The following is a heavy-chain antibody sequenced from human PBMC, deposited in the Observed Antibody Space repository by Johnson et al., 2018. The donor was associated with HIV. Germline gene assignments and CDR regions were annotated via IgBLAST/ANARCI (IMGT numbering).Heavy chain of an antibody. D-gene: IGHD6-13*01. CDR1: GFTFTDYY. J-gene: IGHJ3*02. V-gene: IGHV3-11*01. CDR3: ARVRAAAVSDAFDI. CDR2: ISSSGSTI. Sequence: QVQLVESGGGVVQPGRSLRLSCAASGFTFTDYYMNWMRQAPGKGLEWVSHISSSGSTIYYADSVKGRFTISRDNAKKSLYLQMNSLRVEDTALYYCARVRAAAVSDAFDIWGQGTMVTVSS.